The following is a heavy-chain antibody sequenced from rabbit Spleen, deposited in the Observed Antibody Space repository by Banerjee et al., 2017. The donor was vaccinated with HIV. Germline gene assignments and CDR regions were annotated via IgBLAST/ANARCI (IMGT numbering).Heavy chain of an antibody. J-gene: IGHJ6*01. CDR1: GIDFSSNYY. V-gene: IGHV1S45*01. D-gene: IGHD8-1*01. CDR2: INVITGKA. Sequence: QEQLVESGGDLVKPEGSLTLTCTASGIDFSSNYYMCWVRQAPGKGLTWIACINVITGKAVYASWAKGRFTFSRTSSTTVTLQMTSLTVADTATYFCARDTASSFSSYGMDLWGQGTLVTVS. CDR3: ARDTASSFSSYGMDL.